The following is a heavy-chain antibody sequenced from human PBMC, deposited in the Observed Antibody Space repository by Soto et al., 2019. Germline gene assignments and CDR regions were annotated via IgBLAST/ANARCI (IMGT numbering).Heavy chain of an antibody. D-gene: IGHD2-21*01. J-gene: IGHJ6*01. V-gene: IGHV1-69*13. CDR3: ARYVVVNAKRPAWVDD. CDR2: IIPIFGTA. CDR1: GGTFSSYA. Sequence: ASVKVSCKASGGTFSSYAISWVRQAPGQGLEWMGGIIPIFGTANYAQKLQGRVTITADESTSTAYMELSSLRSEDTAVNYRARYVVVNAKRPAWVDDWGQGTTGTVSS.